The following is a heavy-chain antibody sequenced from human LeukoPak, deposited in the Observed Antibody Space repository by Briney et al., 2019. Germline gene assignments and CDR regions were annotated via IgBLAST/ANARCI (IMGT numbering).Heavy chain of an antibody. Sequence: GASVKVSCKASGGTFSSYAISWVRQAPGQGLEWMGGIIPIFGTANYAQKFQGRVTITADKSTSTAYMELRSLRSDDTAVYYCARDLPLGHFDYWGQGTLVTVSS. D-gene: IGHD7-27*01. CDR1: GGTFSSYA. V-gene: IGHV1-69*06. CDR3: ARDLPLGHFDY. CDR2: IIPIFGTA. J-gene: IGHJ4*02.